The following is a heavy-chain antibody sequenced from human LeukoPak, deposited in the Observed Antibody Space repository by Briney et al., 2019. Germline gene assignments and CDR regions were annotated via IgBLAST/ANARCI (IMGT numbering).Heavy chain of an antibody. CDR3: TRVHDYRTSGEYFQH. Sequence: ASVKVSCKASGYTFISYYIHWVRLAPGQGLEWVGIINPRDDTTSYAQRFQGRVTVTRDTTTTTVYMKLSSLRSEDTAVYYCTRVHDYRTSGEYFQHWGQGTLVTVSS. J-gene: IGHJ1*01. V-gene: IGHV1-46*03. CDR2: INPRDDTT. CDR1: GYTFISYY. D-gene: IGHD4-11*01.